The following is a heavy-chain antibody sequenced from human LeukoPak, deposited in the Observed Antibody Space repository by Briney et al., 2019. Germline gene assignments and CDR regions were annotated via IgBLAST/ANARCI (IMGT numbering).Heavy chain of an antibody. J-gene: IGHJ5*02. D-gene: IGHD6-6*01. CDR1: GGSISSYY. V-gene: IGHV4-4*07. CDR3: ARDRYSSSSRWFDP. CDR2: IYTSGST. Sequence: NPSETLSLTCTVSGGSISSYYWSWIRQPAGKGLEWIGRIYTSGSTNYNPSLKSRVTMSVDTSKNQFSLKLRSVTAADTAVYYCARDRYSSSSRWFDPWGQGTLVTVSS.